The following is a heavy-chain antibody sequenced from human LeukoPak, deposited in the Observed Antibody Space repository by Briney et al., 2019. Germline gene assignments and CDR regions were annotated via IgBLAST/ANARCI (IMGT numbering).Heavy chain of an antibody. CDR1: GYTFTSYG. CDR2: ISAYNGNT. CDR3: ARAALPIVEADY. J-gene: IGHJ4*02. Sequence: ASVKVSCKASGYTFTSYGISWVRQAPGQELEWMGWISAYNGNTNYAQKLQGRVTVTTDTSTGTAYMELRSLRSDDTAVYYCARAALPIVEADYWGQGTLVTVSS. D-gene: IGHD2-15*01. V-gene: IGHV1-18*01.